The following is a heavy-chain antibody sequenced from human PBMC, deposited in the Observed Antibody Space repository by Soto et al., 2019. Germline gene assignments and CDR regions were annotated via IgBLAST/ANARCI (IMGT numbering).Heavy chain of an antibody. CDR3: AKDQLCCTGESFYGMDV. V-gene: IGHV3-30*18. Sequence: GGSLRLSCAASGFTFSRYGMNWVRQAPGKGLEWVAVISYDGSNKYYADSVKGRFTISRDNSKNTLYLQMNSLRAEDTAVYYCAKDQLCCTGESFYGMDVWCQGTTVTVSS. CDR1: GFTFSRYG. J-gene: IGHJ6*02. D-gene: IGHD2-8*01. CDR2: ISYDGSNK.